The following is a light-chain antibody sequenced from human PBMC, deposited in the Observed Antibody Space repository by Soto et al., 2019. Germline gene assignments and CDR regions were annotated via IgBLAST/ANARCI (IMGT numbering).Light chain of an antibody. CDR2: DAS. Sequence: IMMTQSPATLSVSPGERVTLSCRASQSAISNLAWYQQKPGQAPRLLIYDASNRAAGIPARFSGSGPGTDFTLTISSLEPEDFAIYYCQQRQYWPPITFGQGTRLEIK. CDR3: QQRQYWPPIT. CDR1: QSAISN. J-gene: IGKJ5*01. V-gene: IGKV3-11*01.